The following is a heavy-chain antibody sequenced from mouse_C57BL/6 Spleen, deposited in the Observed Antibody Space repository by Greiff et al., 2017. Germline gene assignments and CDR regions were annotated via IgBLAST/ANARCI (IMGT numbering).Heavy chain of an antibody. Sequence: QVQLQQPGAELVKPGASVKLSCKASGYTFTSYWMHWVKQRPGLGLEWIGMIHPNSGSTNYNEKLKSKATLTVDKSSSTAYMQLSSLTSEDSAVYYCARRDYSNYVGAMDYWGQGTSVTVSS. CDR2: IHPNSGST. J-gene: IGHJ4*01. V-gene: IGHV1-64*01. D-gene: IGHD2-5*01. CDR1: GYTFTSYW. CDR3: ARRDYSNYVGAMDY.